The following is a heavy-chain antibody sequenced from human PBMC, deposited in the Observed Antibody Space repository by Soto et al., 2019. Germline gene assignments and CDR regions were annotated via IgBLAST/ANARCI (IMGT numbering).Heavy chain of an antibody. CDR3: ARDDYSNYFDY. J-gene: IGHJ4*02. D-gene: IGHD4-4*01. V-gene: IGHV4-31*03. Sequence: QVQRQESGPGLVKPSQTLSLTCTVSGGSISSGGYYWSWIRQHPGKGLEWIWYIYYSGSTYYNPSLKSRVTISVDTSKNQFSLKLSSVTAADTDVYDCARDDYSNYFDYWGQGTLVTVSS. CDR2: IYYSGST. CDR1: GGSISSGGYY.